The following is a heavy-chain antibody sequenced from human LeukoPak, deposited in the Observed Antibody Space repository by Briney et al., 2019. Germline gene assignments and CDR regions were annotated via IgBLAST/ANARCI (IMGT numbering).Heavy chain of an antibody. D-gene: IGHD2-15*01. Sequence: PSETLSLTCTVSGGSISTYFWTWIRQFPGKGLEWIGYIYDTGTTSYNPSLKSRVTISVDTSKNQFSLSLSSVTAADTAVYYCARYHQPSGPNWLDRWGQGTLVTVSS. V-gene: IGHV4-59*01. CDR1: GGSISTYF. CDR3: ARYHQPSGPNWLDR. CDR2: IYDTGTT. J-gene: IGHJ5*02.